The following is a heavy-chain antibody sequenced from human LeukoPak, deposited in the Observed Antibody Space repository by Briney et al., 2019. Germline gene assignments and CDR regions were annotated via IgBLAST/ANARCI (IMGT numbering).Heavy chain of an antibody. V-gene: IGHV4-39*01. J-gene: IGHJ4*02. CDR1: GGSISSSSYY. CDR2: IYYSGST. Sequence: PSETLSLTCTVSGGSISSSSYYWGWIRQPPGKGLGWIGSIYYSGSTYYNPSLKSRVTISVDTSKNQFSLKLSSVTAADTAVYYCARHEKDPIVVVPAAIDYWGQGTLVTVSS. D-gene: IGHD2-2*02. CDR3: ARHEKDPIVVVPAAIDY.